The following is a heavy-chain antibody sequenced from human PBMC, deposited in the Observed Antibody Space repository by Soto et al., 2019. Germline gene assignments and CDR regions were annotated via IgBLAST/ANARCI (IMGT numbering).Heavy chain of an antibody. CDR1: GYTFTDYY. Sequence: QVQLVQSGAEVKKPGASVKVSCKASGYTFTDYYMHWVRQAPGQGLEWMGWINPNSGGTNYAQKFQGRVTMTRDPSSSTAYMELNRLRSDDTAVYYCARDQSPSSGWPGMDVWGQGTTVTVS. J-gene: IGHJ6*02. V-gene: IGHV1-2*02. D-gene: IGHD6-19*01. CDR3: ARDQSPSSGWPGMDV. CDR2: INPNSGGT.